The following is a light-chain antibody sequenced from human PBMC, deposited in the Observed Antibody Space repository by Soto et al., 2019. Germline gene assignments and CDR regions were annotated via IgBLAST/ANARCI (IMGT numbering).Light chain of an antibody. CDR2: GSS. CDR3: QQYNNWPLT. V-gene: IGKV3-15*01. CDR1: QSVSSN. J-gene: IGKJ4*01. Sequence: EIVMTQSPATLSVSPGERATLSCRASQSVSSNLAWYQQKPGQAPRLLIYGSSTRATGIPARFSGSGSGTQFTLTISSRQSEDFAGYYCQQYNNWPLTFGGGNKVEIK.